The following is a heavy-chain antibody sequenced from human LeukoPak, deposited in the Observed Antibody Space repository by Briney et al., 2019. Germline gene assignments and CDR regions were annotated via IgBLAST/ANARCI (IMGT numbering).Heavy chain of an antibody. Sequence: GASVKVSCKASGYTFTSYAMHWVRQAPGQRLEWMGWINAGNGNTKYSQKFQGRVTITRDTSASTAYMELSSLRSEDTAVYYCARSRQTPPTTNWFDPWGQGTLVTVSS. CDR1: GYTFTSYA. J-gene: IGHJ5*02. D-gene: IGHD1-1*01. CDR2: INAGNGNT. CDR3: ARSRQTPPTTNWFDP. V-gene: IGHV1-3*01.